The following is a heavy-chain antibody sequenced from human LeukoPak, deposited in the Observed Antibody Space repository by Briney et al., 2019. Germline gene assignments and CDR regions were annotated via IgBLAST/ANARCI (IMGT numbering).Heavy chain of an antibody. CDR1: GYTFSNYW. J-gene: IGHJ4*01. V-gene: IGHV5-51*01. Sequence: GESLKISCRGSGYTFSNYWIGWVRQMPGKGLEWMAIIFPGDSDRRYSPSLQGQVTISADRSIRTAYLRWSSLKASDTAIYYCARLSWDQYFFDFWGQGTQVTVSS. CDR2: IFPGDSDR. D-gene: IGHD1-26*01. CDR3: ARLSWDQYFFDF.